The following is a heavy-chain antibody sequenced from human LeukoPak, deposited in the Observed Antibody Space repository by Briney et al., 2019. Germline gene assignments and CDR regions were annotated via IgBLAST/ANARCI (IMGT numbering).Heavy chain of an antibody. CDR3: ARGIFPGNSRKNYFDP. V-gene: IGHV4-39*01. CDR1: GGSISNRNYH. Sequence: SETLSLTCTVSGGSISNRNYHWGWIRQPPGKGLEWIGSICSSGSAYYNPSLKSRVTTSIDTSKNQFSLRLNSVTAADTAVYYCARGIFPGNSRKNYFDPWGQGILVTVSS. D-gene: IGHD3-3*02. CDR2: ICSSGSA. J-gene: IGHJ5*02.